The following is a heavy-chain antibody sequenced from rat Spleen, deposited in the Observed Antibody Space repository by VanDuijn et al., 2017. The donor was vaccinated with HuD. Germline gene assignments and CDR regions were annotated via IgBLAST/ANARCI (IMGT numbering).Heavy chain of an antibody. D-gene: IGHD1-1*01. CDR2: ISSGGGST. CDR3: ATTPLYYSGDPYYFDY. V-gene: IGHV5-20*01. Sequence: EVQLVESGGGLVQPGRSLKLSCAASGFTFSDYYMAWVRQATTKGLEWVASISSGGGSTFYRDTVKRRFTISRDIAENTLYLQMDSLRSEDTATYYCATTPLYYSGDPYYFDYWGQGVMVTVSS. CDR1: GFTFSDYY. J-gene: IGHJ2*01.